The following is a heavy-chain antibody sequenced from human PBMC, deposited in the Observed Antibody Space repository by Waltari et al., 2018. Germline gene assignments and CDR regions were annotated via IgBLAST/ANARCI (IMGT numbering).Heavy chain of an antibody. J-gene: IGHJ5*02. D-gene: IGHD2-15*01. CDR2: FDPEYGEA. Sequence: QAQLVQSGAEVKKPGASVKVSCRVSGYSLTESALHCGRQAPGKGLEWLGGFDPEYGEAVYAQEFQGRVTMTEDTSKDTAYMELSSLTYEDTAVYYCTRDRVGYCSGGTCYSRWFDPWGQGTLVTVSS. V-gene: IGHV1-24*01. CDR3: TRDRVGYCSGGTCYSRWFDP. CDR1: GYSLTESA.